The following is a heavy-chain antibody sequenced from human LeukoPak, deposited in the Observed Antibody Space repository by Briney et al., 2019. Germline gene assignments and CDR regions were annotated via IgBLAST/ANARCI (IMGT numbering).Heavy chain of an antibody. CDR2: IKHDGSEK. CDR1: GFTFSNYW. Sequence: PGGSLRLSCAASGFTFSNYWMSRVRQPPGKGLEWVANIKHDGSEKYCVDSVEGRFTISRDNAKNSLHLQMNSLRAEDTAVYYCARLGTAEGTLEDYWGQGTLVTVSS. CDR3: ARLGTAEGTLEDY. J-gene: IGHJ4*02. V-gene: IGHV3-7*01. D-gene: IGHD6-13*01.